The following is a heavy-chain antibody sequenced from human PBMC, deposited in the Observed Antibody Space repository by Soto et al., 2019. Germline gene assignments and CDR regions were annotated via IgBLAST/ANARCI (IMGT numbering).Heavy chain of an antibody. V-gene: IGHV1-69*12. J-gene: IGHJ6*02. CDR1: GGTFSSYA. CDR2: IIPIFGTA. D-gene: IGHD5-18*01. CDR3: ARAAWDTAMVAHYYYYYGMDV. Sequence: QVQLVQSGAEVKKPGSSVKVSCKASGGTFSSYAISWVRQAPGQGLEWMGGIIPIFGTANYAQKFQGRVTITADESTXXAXMVXSSLRSEDTAVYYCARAAWDTAMVAHYYYYYGMDVWGQGTTVTVSS.